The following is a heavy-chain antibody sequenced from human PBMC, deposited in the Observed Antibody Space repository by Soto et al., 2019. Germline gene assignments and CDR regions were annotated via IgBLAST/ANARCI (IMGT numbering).Heavy chain of an antibody. Sequence: GGSLRLSCAASGFTFDDYAMHWVRQAPGKGLEWVSGISWNSGSIGYADSVKGRFTISRDNAKNSLYLQMNSLRAEDTALYYCAKILRGSGTYDAFDIWGQGTMVTVSS. V-gene: IGHV3-9*01. CDR1: GFTFDDYA. J-gene: IGHJ3*02. D-gene: IGHD3-10*01. CDR3: AKILRGSGTYDAFDI. CDR2: ISWNSGSI.